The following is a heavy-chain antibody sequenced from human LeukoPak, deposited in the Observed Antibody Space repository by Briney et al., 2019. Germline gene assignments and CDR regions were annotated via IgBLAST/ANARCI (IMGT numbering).Heavy chain of an antibody. J-gene: IGHJ5*02. CDR2: IIPIFGTA. Sequence: GASVKVSCKASGYTFIRYYMYWVRQAPGQGLEWMGGIIPIFGTANYAQKFQGRVTITADESTSTAYMELSSLRSEDTAVYYCAAIHGDYTNWFDPWGQGTLVTVSS. CDR1: GYTFIRYY. D-gene: IGHD4-17*01. V-gene: IGHV1-69*13. CDR3: AAIHGDYTNWFDP.